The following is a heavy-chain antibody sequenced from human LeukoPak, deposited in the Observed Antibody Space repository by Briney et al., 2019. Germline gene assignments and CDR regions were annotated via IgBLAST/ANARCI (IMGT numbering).Heavy chain of an antibody. CDR2: IKPDGGHQ. J-gene: IGHJ4*02. D-gene: IGHD2-15*01. Sequence: ETLSLTCAVYGGSFSGYYWSWIRQPPGKGLEWVANIKPDGGHQNYVDSVKGRFTISRDNAKNSLYLQMNSLRAEDTAIYYCASTFPYCGGGSCALGGQGTLVTVSS. CDR3: ASTFPYCGGGSCAL. V-gene: IGHV3-7*01. CDR1: GGSFSGYY.